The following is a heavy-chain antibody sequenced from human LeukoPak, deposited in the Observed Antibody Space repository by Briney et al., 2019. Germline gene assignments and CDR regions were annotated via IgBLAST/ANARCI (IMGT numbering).Heavy chain of an antibody. CDR2: IYYSGST. D-gene: IGHD1-26*01. CDR1: GGSISSSSYY. J-gene: IGHJ3*02. Sequence: SETLSLTCTVSGGSISSSSYYWGWIRQPPGKGLEWIGSIYYSGSTYYNPSLNSRVTISVDTSKNQFSLKLSSVTAADTAVYYCAKEEGWGVNSFDMWGQGTMVTVSS. CDR3: AKEEGWGVNSFDM. V-gene: IGHV4-39*02.